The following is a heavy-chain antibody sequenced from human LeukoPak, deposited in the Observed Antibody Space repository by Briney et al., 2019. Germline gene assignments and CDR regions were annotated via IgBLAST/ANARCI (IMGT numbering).Heavy chain of an antibody. CDR3: AKDQYSSSWYSNPFDY. Sequence: GGSLRLSCAASGFTFSSYAMSWVRQAPGKGLEWVSAISGSGGSTYYADSVKGRFTITRDNSKNTLYLQMNSLRAEDTAVYYCAKDQYSSSWYSNPFDYWGQGTLVTVSS. CDR1: GFTFSSYA. CDR2: ISGSGGST. J-gene: IGHJ4*02. V-gene: IGHV3-23*01. D-gene: IGHD6-13*01.